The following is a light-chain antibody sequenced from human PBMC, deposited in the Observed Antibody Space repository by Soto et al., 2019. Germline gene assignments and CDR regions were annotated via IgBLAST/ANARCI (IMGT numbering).Light chain of an antibody. CDR2: GAS. Sequence: EIVLTKSPGTLSLSPGARATLSCRASQSFSSSYLAWYQQKPVQAPRLLIYGASSRATGIPDRFSGSGSGTDFTLTISSLEPEDCAVYYCQHYGSALFTFGPGTKVDVK. CDR1: QSFSSSY. CDR3: QHYGSALFT. V-gene: IGKV3-20*01. J-gene: IGKJ3*01.